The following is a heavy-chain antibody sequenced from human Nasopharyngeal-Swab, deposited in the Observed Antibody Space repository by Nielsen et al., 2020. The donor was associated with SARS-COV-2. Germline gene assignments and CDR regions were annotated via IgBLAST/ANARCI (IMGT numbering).Heavy chain of an antibody. CDR3: ARDAYPGYI. CDR2: ISSSGSTI. J-gene: IGHJ3*02. CDR1: GFTFSSYE. V-gene: IGHV3-48*03. D-gene: IGHD2-2*01. Sequence: GGSLTLSCAASGFTFSSYEMNWVRQAPGKGLEWDSYISSSGSTIYYADSVKGRFTISRDNAKNSLYLQMNSLRAEDTAVYYCARDAYPGYIWGQGTMVTVSS.